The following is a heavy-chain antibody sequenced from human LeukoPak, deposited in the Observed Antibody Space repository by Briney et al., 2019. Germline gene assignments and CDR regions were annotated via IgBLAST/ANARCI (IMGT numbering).Heavy chain of an antibody. CDR2: IYHSGST. V-gene: IGHV4-38-2*02. CDR1: GYSISSGYY. CDR3: ARTSSSGLVGGYYFDY. Sequence: ASETLSLTCTVSGYSISSGYYWGWIRQPPGKGLEWIGSIYHSGSTYYNPSLKSRVTISVDTSKNQFSLKLSSVTAADTAVYYCARTSSSGLVGGYYFDYWGQGTLVTVSS. J-gene: IGHJ4*02. D-gene: IGHD6-19*01.